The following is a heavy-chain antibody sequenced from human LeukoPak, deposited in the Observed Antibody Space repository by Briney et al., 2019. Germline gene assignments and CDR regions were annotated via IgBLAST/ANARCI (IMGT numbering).Heavy chain of an antibody. Sequence: GGSLRLSCAASGFTVSSNYMSWVRQAPGKGLEWVSVIYSGGSTYYADSVKGRFTISRDNSKNTLYLQMNSLRAEDTAVYYCARRRYCSSTSCWHYYYYMDVWGKGTTVTVSS. J-gene: IGHJ6*03. CDR1: GFTVSSNY. V-gene: IGHV3-53*01. CDR2: IYSGGST. D-gene: IGHD2-2*01. CDR3: ARRRYCSSTSCWHYYYYMDV.